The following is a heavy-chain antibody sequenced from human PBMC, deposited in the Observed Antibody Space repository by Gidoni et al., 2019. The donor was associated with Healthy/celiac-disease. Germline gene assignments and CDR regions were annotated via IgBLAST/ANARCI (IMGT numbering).Heavy chain of an antibody. J-gene: IGHJ4*02. D-gene: IGHD3-22*01. CDR2: IYYSGST. V-gene: IGHV4-39*01. Sequence: QLQLQESGPGLVKPSETLSLTCTVSGGSISSSSYYWGWIRQPPGKGLEWIGSIYYSGSTYYNPSLKSRVTISVDTSKNQFSLKLSSVTAADTAVYYCATNRGYYYDSSENYYFDYWGQGTLVTVSS. CDR1: GGSISSSSYY. CDR3: ATNRGYYYDSSENYYFDY.